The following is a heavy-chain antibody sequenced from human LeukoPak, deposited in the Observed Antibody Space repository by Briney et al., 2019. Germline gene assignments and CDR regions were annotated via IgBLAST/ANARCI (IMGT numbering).Heavy chain of an antibody. CDR2: IYTSGST. CDR1: GGSISSGSYH. J-gene: IGHJ5*02. Sequence: SQTLSLTCTASGGSISSGSYHWSWIRQPAGKGLEWIGRIYTSGSTNYNPSLKSRVTISVDTSKSQFSLKLSSVTAADTAVYYCAKGYSGGWTSNWFDPWGQGTLVTVSS. CDR3: AKGYSGGWTSNWFDP. D-gene: IGHD6-19*01. V-gene: IGHV4-61*02.